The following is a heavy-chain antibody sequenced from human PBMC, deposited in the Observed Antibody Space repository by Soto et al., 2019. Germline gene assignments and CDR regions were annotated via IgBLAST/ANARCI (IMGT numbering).Heavy chain of an antibody. CDR1: GFTASSNY. D-gene: IGHD3-22*01. Sequence: GGSLRLSCGASGFTASSNYLTWVRQAPGKGLKWVSVLYPDGRAYYADSVKGRFTISTDNSKNSVYLQMNTLRAEDTAVYYCARGLGREYLDNRGYFHLDYWGQGTLVTVSS. CDR2: LYPDGRA. J-gene: IGHJ4*02. V-gene: IGHV3-53*01. CDR3: ARGLGREYLDNRGYFHLDY.